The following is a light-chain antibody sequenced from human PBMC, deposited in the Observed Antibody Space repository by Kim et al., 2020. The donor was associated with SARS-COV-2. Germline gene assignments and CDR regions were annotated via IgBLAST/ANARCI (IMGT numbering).Light chain of an antibody. CDR1: QRVNNY. V-gene: IGKV3-11*01. CDR2: DGS. Sequence: SPGERATLSCRASQRVNNYLAWYQQKPGQDPRLLIYDGSKRATGITARCSGSGSGTDFTLTISSLEPQDFAVYYCQQRSNWPRWTFGQGTKVDIK. J-gene: IGKJ1*01. CDR3: QQRSNWPRWT.